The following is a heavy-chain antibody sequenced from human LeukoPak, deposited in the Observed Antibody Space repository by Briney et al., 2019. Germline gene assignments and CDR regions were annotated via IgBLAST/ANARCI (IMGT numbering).Heavy chain of an antibody. V-gene: IGHV3-64D*09. CDR1: GFTLNSYV. CDR3: ARDANLEYSSSWLAY. J-gene: IGHJ4*02. CDR2: ISSNGGST. Sequence: GGSLRLSCSASGFTLNSYVMHWVRQAPGKGLEYVSAISSNGGSTYYADSVEGRFTLSRDYSKNTLYLRMSSLRGEDTAVYYCARDANLEYSSSWLAYWGQGTMVADSS. D-gene: IGHD6-13*01.